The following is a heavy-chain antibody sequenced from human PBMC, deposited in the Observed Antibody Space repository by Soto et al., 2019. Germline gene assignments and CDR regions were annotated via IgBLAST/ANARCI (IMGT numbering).Heavy chain of an antibody. CDR3: ARSPYADALDI. Sequence: QVQLQESGPGLVKHSDTLSLTCAVSGYSITNFNWWAWIRQPPGKGLEWIGYIFHSGTTHYNPSLKSRVTMSVDTSKNQFSLKVDSLTAEDTAVYYCARSPYADALDIWGQGTMVTVSS. V-gene: IGHV4-28*01. CDR2: IFHSGTT. J-gene: IGHJ3*02. CDR1: GYSITNFNW. D-gene: IGHD2-2*01.